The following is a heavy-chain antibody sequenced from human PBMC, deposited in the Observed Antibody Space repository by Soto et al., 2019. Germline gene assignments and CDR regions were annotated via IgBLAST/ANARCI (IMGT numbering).Heavy chain of an antibody. CDR2: VYYSGRT. J-gene: IGHJ4*02. V-gene: IGHV4-31*02. CDR3: ARQTYGSYSGYFDY. D-gene: IGHD1-26*01. CDR1: DDSVNSIGYY. Sequence: SETLSLTCDVSDDSVNSIGYYWTWIRQHPGKGLEWIGCVYYSGRTYYNPSLKSRLGMSLDTSKNQFSLKMTSMTAADTAVYYCARQTYGSYSGYFDYWGQGTLVTVSS.